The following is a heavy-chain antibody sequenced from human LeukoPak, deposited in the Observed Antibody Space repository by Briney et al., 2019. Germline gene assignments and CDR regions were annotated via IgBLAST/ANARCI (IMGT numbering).Heavy chain of an antibody. V-gene: IGHV4-34*01. Sequence: SETLSLTCAVYGGSFSGYYWSWIRQPPGKGLEWIGEINHSGSTNYNPPLKSRVTISVDTSKNQFSLKLSSVTAADTAVYYCASFAARGYSYGFGSYYYYGMDVWGQGTTVTVSS. CDR1: GGSFSGYY. CDR3: ASFAARGYSYGFGSYYYYGMDV. D-gene: IGHD5-18*01. J-gene: IGHJ6*02. CDR2: INHSGST.